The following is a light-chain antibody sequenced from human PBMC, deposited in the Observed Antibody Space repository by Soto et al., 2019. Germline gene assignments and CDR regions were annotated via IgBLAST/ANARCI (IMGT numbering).Light chain of an antibody. CDR2: DAS. V-gene: IGKV3-11*01. Sequence: EIVLTQSPGTLSLSPGEIATLYFSSSQTVNANFLAWYQQKPGQAPRLLIYDASNRATGIPARFSGSGSGTDFTLTISSLEPEDFAVYYCQQRSNWPRTFGQGTKVDI. J-gene: IGKJ1*01. CDR1: QTVNANF. CDR3: QQRSNWPRT.